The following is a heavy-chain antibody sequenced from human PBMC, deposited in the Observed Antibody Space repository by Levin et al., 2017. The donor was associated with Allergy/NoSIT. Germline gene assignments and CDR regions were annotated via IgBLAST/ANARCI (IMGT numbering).Heavy chain of an antibody. J-gene: IGHJ6*02. CDR2: IKQDGSEK. CDR1: GFTFSSYW. Sequence: PGGSLRLSCAASGFTFSSYWMSWVRQAPGKGLEWVANIKQDGSEKYYVDSVKGRFTISRDNAKNSLYLQMNSLRAEDTAVYYCARGGTPWLPLLAYYYGMDVWGQGTTVTVSS. V-gene: IGHV3-7*01. D-gene: IGHD3-22*01. CDR3: ARGGTPWLPLLAYYYGMDV.